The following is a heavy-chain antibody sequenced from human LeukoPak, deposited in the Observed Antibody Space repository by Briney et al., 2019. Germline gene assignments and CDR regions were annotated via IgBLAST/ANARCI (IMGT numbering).Heavy chain of an antibody. CDR1: GFTFSSYA. D-gene: IGHD6-6*01. Sequence: PGGSLRLSCAASGFTFSSYAMHWVRQAPGKGLEWVAVISYDGSNKYYADSVKGRFTISRDNSKNTLYLRMNSLRAEDTAVYYCARDRVWYSSSPTFDYWGQGTLVTVSS. CDR3: ARDRVWYSSSPTFDY. J-gene: IGHJ4*02. CDR2: ISYDGSNK. V-gene: IGHV3-30-3*01.